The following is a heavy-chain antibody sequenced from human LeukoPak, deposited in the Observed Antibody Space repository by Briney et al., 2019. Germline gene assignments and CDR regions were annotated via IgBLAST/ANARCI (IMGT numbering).Heavy chain of an antibody. J-gene: IGHJ2*01. CDR2: ISAYNGNT. V-gene: IGHV1-18*01. CDR1: GYTFTSYG. D-gene: IGHD2-21*01. CDR3: ARGRSNSGVNWYLDF. Sequence: ASVKVSCKASGYTFTSYGISWVRQAPGQGLEWMGWISAYNGNTNYAQKLQGRATMTTDTSTSTAYMELRSLRSEDTAVYYCARGRSNSGVNWYLDFWGRGTLVTVSS.